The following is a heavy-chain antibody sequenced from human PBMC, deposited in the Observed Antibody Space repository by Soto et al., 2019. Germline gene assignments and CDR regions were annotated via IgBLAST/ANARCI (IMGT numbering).Heavy chain of an antibody. CDR2: ISGSGGST. CDR1: GFTFSSYA. CDR3: AKYLRGSPASGMDV. V-gene: IGHV3-23*01. J-gene: IGHJ6*02. Sequence: GGSLRLSCAASGFTFSSYAMSWVRQAPGKGLEWVSAISGSGGSTYYADSVKGRFTISRDNSKNTLYLQMNSLRAEDTAVYYCAKYLRGSPASGMDVWGQGTTVTVSS. D-gene: IGHD6-13*01.